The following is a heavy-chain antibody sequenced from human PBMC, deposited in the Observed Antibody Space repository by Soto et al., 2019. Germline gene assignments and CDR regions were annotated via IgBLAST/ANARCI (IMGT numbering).Heavy chain of an antibody. V-gene: IGHV4-30-2*01. CDR3: ARGDTVITPFDY. J-gene: IGHJ4*02. CDR2: IYHSGST. CDR1: GDSINSRGYS. D-gene: IGHD5-18*01. Sequence: QLQLQESGSGLVKPSQTLSLTCAVSGDSINSRGYSWSWIRQPPGKGLEWIGFIYHSGSTYYNPSLKSRVTISVDTSKNQFSLKLSSVTAADTAIYYCARGDTVITPFDYWGQGTLVTVSS.